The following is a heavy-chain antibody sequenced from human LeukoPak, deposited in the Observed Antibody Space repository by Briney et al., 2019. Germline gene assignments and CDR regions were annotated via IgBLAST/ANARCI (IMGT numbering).Heavy chain of an antibody. V-gene: IGHV1-69*02. CDR3: ARGTCGGDCYWDWFDP. CDR1: GGTFSSYT. D-gene: IGHD2-21*02. CDR2: IIPILGIA. Sequence: GASVKVSCKASGGTFSSYTISWVRQAPGQGLEWMGRIIPILGIANYAQKFQGRVTITADKSTSTAYMELSSLRSEDAAVYYCARGTCGGDCYWDWFDPWGQGTLVTVSS. J-gene: IGHJ5*02.